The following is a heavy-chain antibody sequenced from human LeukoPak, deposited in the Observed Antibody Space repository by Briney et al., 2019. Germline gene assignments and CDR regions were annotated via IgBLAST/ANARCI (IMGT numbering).Heavy chain of an antibody. CDR3: ARDLNEYYYDSSGPGAGFDP. CDR2: IYHSGST. CDR1: GGSISSGGYY. Sequence: SETLSLTCTVSGGSISSGGYYWSWIRQPPGKGLEWIGYIYHSGSTYYNPSLKSRVTISVDRSKNQFSLKLSSVTAADTAVYYCARDLNEYYYDSSGPGAGFDPWGQGTLVTVSS. J-gene: IGHJ5*02. V-gene: IGHV4-30-2*01. D-gene: IGHD3-22*01.